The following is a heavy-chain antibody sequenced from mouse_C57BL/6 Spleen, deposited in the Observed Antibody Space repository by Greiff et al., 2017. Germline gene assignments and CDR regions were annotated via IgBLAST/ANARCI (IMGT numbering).Heavy chain of an antibody. Sequence: DVKLQESGPELVKPGASVKISCKASGYSFTGYYMNWVKQSPEKSLEWIGEINPSTGGTTYNQKFKAKATLTVDKSSSTAYMQLKSLTSEDSAVYYCARSYYSNYYAMDYWGQGTSVTVSS. J-gene: IGHJ4*01. CDR3: ARSYYSNYYAMDY. D-gene: IGHD2-5*01. V-gene: IGHV1-42*01. CDR2: INPSTGGT. CDR1: GYSFTGYY.